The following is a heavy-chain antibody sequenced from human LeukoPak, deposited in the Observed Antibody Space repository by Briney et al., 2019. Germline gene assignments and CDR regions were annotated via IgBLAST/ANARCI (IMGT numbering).Heavy chain of an antibody. D-gene: IGHD3-3*01. V-gene: IGHV1-18*01. J-gene: IGHJ5*02. CDR3: ARDVAEFWSGYYMEYNWFDP. CDR1: GYTFTSYG. Sequence: GASVKVSCKASGYTFTSYGISWVRQAPGQGLEWMGWTSAYNGNTNYAQKLQGRATMTTDTSTSTAYMELRSLRSDDTAVYYCARDVAEFWSGYYMEYNWFDPWGQGTLVTVSS. CDR2: TSAYNGNT.